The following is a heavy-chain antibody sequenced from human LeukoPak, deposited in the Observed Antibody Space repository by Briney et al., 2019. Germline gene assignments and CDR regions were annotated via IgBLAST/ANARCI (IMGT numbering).Heavy chain of an antibody. D-gene: IGHD5-12*01. Sequence: PGGSLRLFCAASGFTFRSYGMHWVRQAPGKGLEWVAVIWYDGSNKYYADSVKGRCTISRDNSKNTLYLQMNSLRAEDTAVYYCARDLGYGVRFDYWGQGTLVTVSS. V-gene: IGHV3-33*01. J-gene: IGHJ4*02. CDR2: IWYDGSNK. CDR3: ARDLGYGVRFDY. CDR1: GFTFRSYG.